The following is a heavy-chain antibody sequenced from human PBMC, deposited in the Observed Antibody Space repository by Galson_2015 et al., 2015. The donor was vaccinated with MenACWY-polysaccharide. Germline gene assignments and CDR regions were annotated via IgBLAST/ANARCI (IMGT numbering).Heavy chain of an antibody. CDR1: GYTLTELS. Sequence: SVKVSCKVSGYTLTELSMHWVRQAPGKGLEWMGGFDPEDGETIYAQKFQGRVTMTEDTSTDTAYMELSSLKASDTAMYYCARRYGGYYYDSSGHYWYFDLWGRGTLVTVSS. CDR3: ARRYGGYYYDSSGHYWYFDL. D-gene: IGHD3-22*01. V-gene: IGHV1-24*01. CDR2: FDPEDGET. J-gene: IGHJ2*01.